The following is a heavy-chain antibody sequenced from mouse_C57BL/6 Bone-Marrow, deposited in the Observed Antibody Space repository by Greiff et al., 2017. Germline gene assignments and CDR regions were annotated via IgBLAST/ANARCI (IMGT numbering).Heavy chain of an antibody. CDR3: ARERFGWYFDV. CDR1: GFTFSSYA. J-gene: IGHJ1*03. V-gene: IGHV5-4*01. Sequence: EVMLVESGGGLVKPGGCLKLSCAASGFTFSSYAMSWVRQTPEKRLEWVATISDGGSYTYYPDNVKGRFTIYRDNAKNNLYLQMSHLKSEDTAMYYCARERFGWYFDVWGTGTTVTVSS. CDR2: ISDGGSYT.